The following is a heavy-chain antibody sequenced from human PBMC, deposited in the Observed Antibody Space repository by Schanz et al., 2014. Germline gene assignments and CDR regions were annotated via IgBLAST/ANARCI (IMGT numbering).Heavy chain of an antibody. J-gene: IGHJ4*02. V-gene: IGHV4-59*01. Sequence: QVQLQESGPGLVKPSETLSLTCTVSSASIRTYYWSWIRQPPGKGLECLGYIYYSGSTTYNPSLKSRFTISVETSKKQFSLSLSAVTAADTAVYYCARGRVVPAAPEFDYWGQGILVTVSS. D-gene: IGHD2-2*01. CDR3: ARGRVVPAAPEFDY. CDR1: SASIRTYY. CDR2: IYYSGST.